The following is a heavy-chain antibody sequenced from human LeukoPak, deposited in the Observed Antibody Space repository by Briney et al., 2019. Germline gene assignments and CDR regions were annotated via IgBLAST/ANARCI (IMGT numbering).Heavy chain of an antibody. D-gene: IGHD6-13*01. Sequence: PSETLSLTCTVSGGSISSSSYYWGWIRQPPGKGLEFIGSIYYTGGTYYNPSLKSRVTISVDTSNYQFSLRLSSVTAADTAVYYCARQGYSSSWPLVFDYWGHGTLVTVSS. CDR3: ARQGYSSSWPLVFDY. CDR1: GGSISSSSYY. V-gene: IGHV4-39*01. J-gene: IGHJ4*01. CDR2: IYYTGGT.